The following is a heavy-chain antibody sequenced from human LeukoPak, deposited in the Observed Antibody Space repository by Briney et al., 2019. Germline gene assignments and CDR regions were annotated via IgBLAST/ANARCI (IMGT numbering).Heavy chain of an antibody. J-gene: IGHJ4*02. V-gene: IGHV1-8*03. Sequence: ASVKVSCKASGYTFTSYYMHWVRQATGQGLEWMGWMNPNSGNTGYAQKFQGRVTITRNTSISTAYMELSSLRSEDTAVYYCARGQVYYDFWSGHRYFDYWGQGTLVTVSS. D-gene: IGHD3-3*01. CDR3: ARGQVYYDFWSGHRYFDY. CDR1: GYTFTSYY. CDR2: MNPNSGNT.